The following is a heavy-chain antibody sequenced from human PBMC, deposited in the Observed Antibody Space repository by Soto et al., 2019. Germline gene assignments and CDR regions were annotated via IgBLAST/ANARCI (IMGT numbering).Heavy chain of an antibody. CDR1: GGSISSGGYY. V-gene: IGHV4-31*03. D-gene: IGHD6-13*01. CDR3: ASSFGVAAAGPFDY. CDR2: VYYSGGT. Sequence: QVQLQESGPGLVKPSQTLSLTCTVSGGSISSGGYYWSWTRQHPGKGLEWIGYVYYSGGTYYNPSLKSRVTISVDTSKNQFSLKLSSVTAADTAVYYCASSFGVAAAGPFDYWGQGTRVTVSS. J-gene: IGHJ4*02.